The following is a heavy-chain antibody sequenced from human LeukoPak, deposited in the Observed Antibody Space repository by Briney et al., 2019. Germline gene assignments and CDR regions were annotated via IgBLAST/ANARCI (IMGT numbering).Heavy chain of an antibody. CDR3: ASSSSGNFDY. J-gene: IGHJ4*02. D-gene: IGHD3-22*01. V-gene: IGHV1-69*02. Sequence: RASVKVSCKASGGTFSSYTISWVRQAPGQGLEWMGRIIPILGIANYAQKFQGRVTITADKSTSTAYMGLSSLRSEDTAVYYCASSSSGNFDYWGQGTLVTVSS. CDR2: IIPILGIA. CDR1: GGTFSSYT.